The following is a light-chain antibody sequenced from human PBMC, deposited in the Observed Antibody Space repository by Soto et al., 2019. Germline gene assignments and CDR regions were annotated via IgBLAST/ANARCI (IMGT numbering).Light chain of an antibody. CDR3: QQRSSL. CDR1: QSVSSY. Sequence: EIVLTQSPATLSFSPGERASLSCSASQSVSSYLARYKQKPGQAPSLVINDASNIATSFPARFSGSGSGTDFTLIISSLVPDYFSVYYCQQRSSLFGHGTKVDIK. V-gene: IGKV3-11*01. CDR2: DAS. J-gene: IGKJ1*01.